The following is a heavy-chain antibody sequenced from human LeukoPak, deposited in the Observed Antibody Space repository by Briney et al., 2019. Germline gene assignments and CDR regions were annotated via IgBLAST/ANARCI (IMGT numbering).Heavy chain of an antibody. CDR3: TRDQMNY. CDR2: IFSNGDT. V-gene: IGHV3-53*01. D-gene: IGHD5-24*01. CDR1: EFTVSSNY. J-gene: IGHJ4*02. Sequence: GGSLRLSCTASEFTVSSNYMLWVRQAPGKGLEWVSLIFSNGDTHYADSVKGRFTISRDTSKNTVSLQMNSLRVEDTAMYYCTRDQMNYWGQGTLVTVSS.